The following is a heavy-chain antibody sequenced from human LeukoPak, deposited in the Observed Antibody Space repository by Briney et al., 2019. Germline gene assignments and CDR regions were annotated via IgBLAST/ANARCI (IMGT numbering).Heavy chain of an antibody. J-gene: IGHJ4*02. CDR1: GGSLSGSY. CDR2: INQSGNS. D-gene: IGHD4-11*01. Sequence: PSETLSLTCDVNGGSLSGSYWSWICQSPEKGLEWIGEINQSGNSNYNPSLKSRVTILVDTSKNQFSLKLSSVTAADTAVYYCARQKPSTFRQYGRGRPLDSWGQGTLVTVSS. CDR3: ARQKPSTFRQYGRGRPLDS. V-gene: IGHV4-34*01.